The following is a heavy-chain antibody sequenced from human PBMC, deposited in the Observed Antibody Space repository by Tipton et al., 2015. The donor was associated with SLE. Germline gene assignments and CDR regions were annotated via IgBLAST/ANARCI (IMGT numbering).Heavy chain of an antibody. CDR3: ARDRRGWYFDL. CDR1: VYSISSSHW. V-gene: IGHV4-28*03. CDR2: IYYGGTI. D-gene: IGHD3-10*01. J-gene: IGHJ2*01. Sequence: TLSLTCNVSVYSISSSHWWGWIRQPPGKGLEWIGHIYYGGTIYYNPSLKSRVTISVDTSKNQFSLKLRSVTAADTAVYYCARDRRGWYFDLWGRGTLVTVSS.